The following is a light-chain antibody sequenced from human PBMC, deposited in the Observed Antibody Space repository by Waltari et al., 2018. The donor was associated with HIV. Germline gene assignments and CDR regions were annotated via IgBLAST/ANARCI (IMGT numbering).Light chain of an antibody. J-gene: IGKJ1*01. V-gene: IGKV1-17*01. CDR2: TTS. Sequence: DIQMTQSPSSLSASVGDRVIITCRASQGIRSDLGWYQQKPGRAPKRLIYTTSTLQSGVPSRFSGGGSGTEFTLTISSLQPEDFATYYCLQHNDYPLTFGQGTKVEIK. CDR1: QGIRSD. CDR3: LQHNDYPLT.